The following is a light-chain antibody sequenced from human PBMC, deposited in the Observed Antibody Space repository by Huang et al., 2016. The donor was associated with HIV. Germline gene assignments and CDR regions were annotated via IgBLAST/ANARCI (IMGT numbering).Light chain of an antibody. CDR1: QSVGGY. CDR2: DTS. J-gene: IGKJ2*01. Sequence: EIVLTQSPATLSLSPGERATLSCRASQSVGGYLAWYQQKPGQAPRLLIYDTSTRATGIPARFRGSGSETDCTLTISSLEPEDFAVYYCQQPGSFGQGTKVDIK. CDR3: QQPGS. V-gene: IGKV3-11*01.